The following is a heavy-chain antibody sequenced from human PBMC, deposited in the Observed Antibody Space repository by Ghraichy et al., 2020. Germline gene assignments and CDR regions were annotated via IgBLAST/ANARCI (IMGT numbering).Heavy chain of an antibody. CDR2: IYYSDST. V-gene: IGHV4-30-4*01. J-gene: IGHJ4*02. CDR1: GGSFSSVDYY. D-gene: IGHD6-6*01. Sequence: SETLSLTCTVSGGSFSSVDYYWTWIRQSPGKGLEWIGYIYYSDSTYYNPSLRSRVFISIDTSKNQFSLNLNSVTAADPAVYYCARRSSSSSSRGNYYFDSWGQGTLVTVSS. CDR3: ARRSSSSSSRGNYYFDS.